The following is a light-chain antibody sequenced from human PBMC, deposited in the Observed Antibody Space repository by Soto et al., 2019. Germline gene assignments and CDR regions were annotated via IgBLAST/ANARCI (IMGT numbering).Light chain of an antibody. J-gene: IGKJ2*01. CDR3: QQYKNWPPYT. CDR2: DAS. CDR1: QSVSSN. V-gene: IGKV3-15*01. Sequence: EIVMTQSPATLSVSPGESATLSCRASQSVSSNLAWYQQKPGQAPRLLIYDASTRATGIPARFSGSGSGTEFTLTISSLQSEDCAVDYCQQYKNWPPYTFGQGTKLESK.